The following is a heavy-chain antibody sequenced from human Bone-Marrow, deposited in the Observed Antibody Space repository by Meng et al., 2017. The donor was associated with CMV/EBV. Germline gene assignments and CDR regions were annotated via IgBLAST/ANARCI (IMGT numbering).Heavy chain of an antibody. CDR3: ARDSGHGGAMDV. CDR2: IDRISHTI. Sequence: GESLKISCAASGFTFSNYNMKWVRQAPGKGLEWISHIDRISHTIYYADSVKGRFTISRDNAKNSLFLQMNSLRAEDTALYFCARDSGHGGAMDVWGQGTAVTVSS. V-gene: IGHV3-48*04. CDR1: GFTFSNYN. J-gene: IGHJ6*02. D-gene: IGHD3-16*01.